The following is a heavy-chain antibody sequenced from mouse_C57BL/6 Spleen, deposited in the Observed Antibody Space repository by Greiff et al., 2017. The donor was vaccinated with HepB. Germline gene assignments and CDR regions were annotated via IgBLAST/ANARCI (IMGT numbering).Heavy chain of an antibody. D-gene: IGHD1-1*01. Sequence: QVQLQQPGAELVRPGSSVKLSCKASGYTFTSYWMDWVKQRPGQGLEWIGNIYPSDSETHYNQKFKDKATLTVDKSSSTAYMQLSSLTSEDSAVYYCARVGSSWYFDVWGTGTTVTVSS. CDR1: GYTFTSYW. CDR2: IYPSDSET. V-gene: IGHV1-61*01. J-gene: IGHJ1*03. CDR3: ARVGSSWYFDV.